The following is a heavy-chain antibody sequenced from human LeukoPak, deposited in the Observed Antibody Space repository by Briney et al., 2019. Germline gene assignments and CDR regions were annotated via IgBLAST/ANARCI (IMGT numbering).Heavy chain of an antibody. Sequence: SETLPLTCTVSGGSIGTYYWTWVRQPPGKGLEWIGYIYYSGSTNYNPSLKSRVTISVDTSKNQFSLKLSSVTAADTAVYYCARVRYSSSWYWFDPWGQGTLDTVSS. V-gene: IGHV4-59*01. CDR3: ARVRYSSSWYWFDP. CDR1: GGSIGTYY. CDR2: IYYSGST. J-gene: IGHJ5*02. D-gene: IGHD6-13*01.